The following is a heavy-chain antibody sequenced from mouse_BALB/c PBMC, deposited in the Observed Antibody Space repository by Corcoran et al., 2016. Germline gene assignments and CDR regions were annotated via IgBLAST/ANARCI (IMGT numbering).Heavy chain of an antibody. CDR2: ILPGSGST. Sequence: QVQLQQSGAELMKPGASVKISCKATGYTFSSYWIEWVKERPGHGLEWLGEILPGSGSTNYNEKFKGKATFTADTSSNTAYMQLSSLRYEDSAVYYCARGGGNFYAMDYWGQGTSVTVAA. CDR1: GYTFSSYW. D-gene: IGHD2-1*01. V-gene: IGHV1-9*01. CDR3: ARGGGNFYAMDY. J-gene: IGHJ4*01.